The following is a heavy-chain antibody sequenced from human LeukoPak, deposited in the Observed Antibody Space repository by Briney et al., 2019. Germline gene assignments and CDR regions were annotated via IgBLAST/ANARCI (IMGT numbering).Heavy chain of an antibody. Sequence: PGGSLRLSCAASGFTFCRYAMSWVRQAPGKGLEWVSAISGSGGSTYYADSVKGRFTTSRDNSKNTLYLQMNSLRAEDTAVYYCAKDSTYYAYNWFDPWGQGTLVTVSS. CDR3: AKDSTYYAYNWFDP. V-gene: IGHV3-23*01. J-gene: IGHJ5*02. CDR2: ISGSGGST. CDR1: GFTFCRYA. D-gene: IGHD2/OR15-2a*01.